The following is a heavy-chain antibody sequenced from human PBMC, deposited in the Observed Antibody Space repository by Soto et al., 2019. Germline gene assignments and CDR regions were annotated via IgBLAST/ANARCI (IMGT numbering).Heavy chain of an antibody. J-gene: IGHJ4*02. CDR1: EFTLGTYW. CDR2: ISGSGGST. CDR3: AKDPDYYDSSGYSWSFDY. V-gene: IGHV3-23*01. D-gene: IGHD3-22*01. Sequence: GGSLRLSCAVSEFTLGTYWMHWVRQAPGKGLEWVSAISGSGGSTYYADSVKGRFTISRDNSKNTLYLQMNSLRAEDTAVYYCAKDPDYYDSSGYSWSFDYWGQGTLVTVSS.